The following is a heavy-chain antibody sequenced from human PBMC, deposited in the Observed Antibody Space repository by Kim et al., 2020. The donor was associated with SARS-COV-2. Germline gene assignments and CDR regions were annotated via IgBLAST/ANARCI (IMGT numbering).Heavy chain of an antibody. J-gene: IGHJ3*02. CDR2: MNSDGSTT. CDR1: GFTFTSYW. Sequence: GGSLRLSCAASGFTFTSYWMHWVRQAPGKGLVWVSRMNSDGSTTSYAGSVKGRFTISRDNAKNTLYLQMNSLRAEDTAVYYCARDRSWDYHAFAIWGQGT. D-gene: IGHD1-26*01. CDR3: ARDRSWDYHAFAI. V-gene: IGHV3-74*01.